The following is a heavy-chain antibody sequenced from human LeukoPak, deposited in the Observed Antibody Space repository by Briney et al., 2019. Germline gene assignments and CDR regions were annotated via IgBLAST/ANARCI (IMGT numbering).Heavy chain of an antibody. V-gene: IGHV4-59*12. D-gene: IGHD3-3*01. Sequence: KPSETLSLTCTMSGGSIGTDHWTWIRQPPGKGLDWIGYAYYNGNTNYNPSLNSRVTISVDTSNNQFSLKLSSVTAADTAVYYCARDLPGFGVATVGMDVWGQGTTVTVSS. CDR1: GGSIGTDH. CDR3: ARDLPGFGVATVGMDV. J-gene: IGHJ6*02. CDR2: AYYNGNT.